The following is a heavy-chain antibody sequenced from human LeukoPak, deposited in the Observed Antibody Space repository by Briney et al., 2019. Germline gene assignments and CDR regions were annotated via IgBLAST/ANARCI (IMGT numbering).Heavy chain of an antibody. CDR3: ARTNLGSGWRFDY. CDR2: IWYDGSNK. Sequence: GGSLRLSCAASGFTFSSYGMHWVRQAPGKGLEWVAVIWYDGSNKYYADSVKGRFSISRDNSKNTLYLQMNSLRAEDTAVYYCARTNLGSGWRFDYWGQGTLVTVSS. CDR1: GFTFSSYG. V-gene: IGHV3-33*01. J-gene: IGHJ4*02. D-gene: IGHD6-19*01.